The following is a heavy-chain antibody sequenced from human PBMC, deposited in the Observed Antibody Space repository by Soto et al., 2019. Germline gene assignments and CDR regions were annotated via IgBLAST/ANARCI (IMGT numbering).Heavy chain of an antibody. J-gene: IGHJ4*02. V-gene: IGHV3-23*01. Sequence: PVGSLRLSFAASGFTFSSYAMSWVRQSPGKGLEWVSTISGSGGSAYYADSMKGRLTISRDNSKNTVYLQMNSLRAEDTAVYYCAKEGSSGWYLFDYWGQGTLVTSPQ. CDR1: GFTFSSYA. D-gene: IGHD6-19*01. CDR2: ISGSGGSA. CDR3: AKEGSSGWYLFDY.